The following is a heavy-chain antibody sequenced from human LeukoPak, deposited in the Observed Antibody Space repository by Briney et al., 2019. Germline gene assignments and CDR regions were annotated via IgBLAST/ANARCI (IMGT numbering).Heavy chain of an antibody. V-gene: IGHV3-23*01. CDR2: IGGSGSST. D-gene: IGHD6-19*01. CDR3: AKGLSRAGLVADTTFDY. Sequence: PGGSLRLSCAASGFAFSNYAMSWVRQAPGKGLEWVSAIGGSGSSTYYADSVKGRFTFSRDNSKNTLFLQMNSLRAEDTAIYYCAKGLSRAGLVADTTFDYWGQGTLVTVSS. CDR1: GFAFSNYA. J-gene: IGHJ4*02.